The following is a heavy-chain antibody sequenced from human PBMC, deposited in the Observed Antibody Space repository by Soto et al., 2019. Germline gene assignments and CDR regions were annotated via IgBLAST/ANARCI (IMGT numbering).Heavy chain of an antibody. V-gene: IGHV3-7*01. J-gene: IGHJ6*03. Sequence: PGGSLRLSCAASGFTFSSYWMSWVRQAPGKGLEWVANIKQDGSEKDYVDSVKGRFTISRDNAKNSLYLQMNSLRAEDTAVYYWARGAAWRSHSGSLNYYYYMDVWGKGTTVPVSS. CDR2: IKQDGSEK. D-gene: IGHD6-13*01. CDR1: GFTFSSYW. CDR3: ARGAAWRSHSGSLNYYYYMDV.